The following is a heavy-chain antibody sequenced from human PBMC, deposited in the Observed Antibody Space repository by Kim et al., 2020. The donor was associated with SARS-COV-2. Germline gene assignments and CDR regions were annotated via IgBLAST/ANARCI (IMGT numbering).Heavy chain of an antibody. CDR1: GYTFTSYG. D-gene: IGHD3-22*01. CDR2: ISAYNGNT. V-gene: IGHV1-18*04. CDR3: ARAYYDSRAGWFDP. Sequence: ASVKVSCKASGYTFTSYGISWVRQAPGQGLEWMGWISAYNGNTNYALKLQGRVTMTTDTSTSTAYMELRSLRSDDTAVYYCARAYYDSRAGWFDPWGQGTLVTVSS. J-gene: IGHJ5*02.